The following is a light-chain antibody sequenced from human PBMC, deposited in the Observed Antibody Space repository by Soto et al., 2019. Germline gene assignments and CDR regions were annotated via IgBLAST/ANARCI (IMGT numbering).Light chain of an antibody. J-gene: IGLJ2*01. CDR1: NSDIGRYNL. CDR3: CSHAGRGSVL. CDR2: DVT. Sequence: QSALAQPASVSGSPGQSITISCTGTNSDIGRYNLVSWYQQYPGEAPKLVIYDVTKRPSGVSDRFSASKSGNTASLTISGLQAEDEADYYCCSHAGRGSVLFGGGTKLTVL. V-gene: IGLV2-23*02.